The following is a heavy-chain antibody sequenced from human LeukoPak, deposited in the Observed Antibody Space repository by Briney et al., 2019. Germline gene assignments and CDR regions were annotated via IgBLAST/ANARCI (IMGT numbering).Heavy chain of an antibody. V-gene: IGHV3-11*01. J-gene: IGHJ4*02. CDR2: ISSSGSTI. D-gene: IGHD6-6*01. Sequence: GGSLRLSCAASGFTFSDYYMSWIRQAPGKGLEWVSYISSSGSTIYYADSVKGRFTISRDNAKNSLYLQMNGLRAEDTAVYYCARAEYSSPYYFDYWGQGTLVTVSS. CDR3: ARAEYSSPYYFDY. CDR1: GFTFSDYY.